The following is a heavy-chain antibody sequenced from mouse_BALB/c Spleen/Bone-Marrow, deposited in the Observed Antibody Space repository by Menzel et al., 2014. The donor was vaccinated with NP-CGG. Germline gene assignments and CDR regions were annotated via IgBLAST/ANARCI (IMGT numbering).Heavy chain of an antibody. Sequence: VQLQQSGPQLVRPGASVRISCKASGYSFTSYWMHWVKQRPGQGLEWIGMIDPSDSETRLNQKFKDKATLTVDKSASTAYMQLSSPTSEDSAVYYCTRYDLTTRAFAFWIQGTLVTVSA. V-gene: IGHV1S127*01. J-gene: IGHJ3*01. CDR2: IDPSDSET. CDR3: TRYDLTTRAFAF. CDR1: GYSFTSYW. D-gene: IGHD3-3*01.